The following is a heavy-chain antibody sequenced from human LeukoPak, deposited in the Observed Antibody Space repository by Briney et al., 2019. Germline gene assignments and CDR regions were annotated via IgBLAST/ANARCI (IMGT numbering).Heavy chain of an antibody. V-gene: IGHV4-59*11. Sequence: SETLSLTCTVSGGSISSHYWSWIRQPPGKGLEWIGYIYYSGSTDYNPSLKSRVTMSVDTSKNQFSLNLRSVTAADTAVYFCARGGWSMDYWGQGTLVTVSS. D-gene: IGHD6-19*01. J-gene: IGHJ4*02. CDR1: GGSISSHY. CDR3: ARGGWSMDY. CDR2: IYYSGST.